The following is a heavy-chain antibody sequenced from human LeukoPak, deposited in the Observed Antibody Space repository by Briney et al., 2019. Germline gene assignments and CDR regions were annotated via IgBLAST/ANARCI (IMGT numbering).Heavy chain of an antibody. CDR1: GFTFSSYG. CDR2: ISGSGDNT. Sequence: GGSLRLSCAASGFTFSSYGMHWVRQAPGKGLEWVSTISGSGDNTYSADSVKGRFTISRDNSKNTLFLQMNSLRAEDTAVYYCAKRRYGSGSLGGFDIWGQGTMVTVSS. D-gene: IGHD3-10*01. CDR3: AKRRYGSGSLGGFDI. J-gene: IGHJ3*02. V-gene: IGHV3-23*01.